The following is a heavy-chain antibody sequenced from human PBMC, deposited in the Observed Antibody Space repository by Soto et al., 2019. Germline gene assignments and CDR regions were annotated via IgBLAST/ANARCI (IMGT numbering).Heavy chain of an antibody. CDR1: GYSFTSYW. CDR3: ARLSIEAYYYYGMDV. V-gene: IGHV5-10-1*01. D-gene: IGHD6-6*01. CDR2: IDPSDSYT. Sequence: GESLKISCKGSGYSFTSYWISWVRQMPGKGLEWMGRIDPSDSYTNYSPSFQGHVTISADKSISTAYLQWSSLKASDTAMYYCARLSIEAYYYYGMDVWGQGTTVTVSS. J-gene: IGHJ6*02.